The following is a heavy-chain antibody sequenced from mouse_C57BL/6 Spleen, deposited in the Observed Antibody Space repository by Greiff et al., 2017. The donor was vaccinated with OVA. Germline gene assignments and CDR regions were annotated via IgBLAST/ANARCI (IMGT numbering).Heavy chain of an antibody. CDR3: ARTREYYFDY. CDR2: ISSGSSTI. CDR1: GFTFSDYG. V-gene: IGHV5-17*01. J-gene: IGHJ2*01. Sequence: DVMLVESGGGLVKPGGSLKLSCAASGFTFSDYGMHWVRQAPEKGLEWVAYISSGSSTIYYADTVKGRFTISRDNAKNTLFLQMTSLRSEDTAMYYCARTREYYFDYWGQGTTLTVSS.